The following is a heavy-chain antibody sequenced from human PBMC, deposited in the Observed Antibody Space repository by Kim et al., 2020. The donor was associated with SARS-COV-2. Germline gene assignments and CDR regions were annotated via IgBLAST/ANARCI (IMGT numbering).Heavy chain of an antibody. J-gene: IGHJ1*01. D-gene: IGHD1-1*01. CDR1: GERVSSNSAA. CDR2: TYYRSKWYN. Sequence: SQTLSLTCAISGERVSSNSAAWNWIRQSPSRGLEWLGRTYYRSKWYNDYAVSVKSRITINPDTSKNQFSLQLNSVTPEDTAVYYCASVYRGTRYFQHWGQGTLVTVSS. V-gene: IGHV6-1*01. CDR3: ASVYRGTRYFQH.